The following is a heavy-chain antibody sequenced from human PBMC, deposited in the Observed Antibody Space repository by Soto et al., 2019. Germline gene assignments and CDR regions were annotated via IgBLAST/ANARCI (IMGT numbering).Heavy chain of an antibody. CDR3: ARAASSSYYYGMDV. CDR2: ISYDGSNT. V-gene: IGHV3-30-3*01. D-gene: IGHD6-13*01. Sequence: VAVISYDGSNTYYADSVKGRFTISRDNSKNTLYLQMNSLRAEDTAVYYCARAASSSYYYGMDVWGQGTTVTVSS. J-gene: IGHJ6*02.